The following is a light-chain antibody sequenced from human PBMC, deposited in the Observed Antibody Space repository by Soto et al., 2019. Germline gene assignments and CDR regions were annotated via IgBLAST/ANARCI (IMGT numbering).Light chain of an antibody. CDR2: DAS. CDR1: QSVSSY. Sequence: EIVLTQAPATLCLSPGERATIPCRASQSVSSYLAWYQQKPGQAPRLLIYDASNRATGIPARFSGSGAGTDFTLTTSSLEPGDFAVYYCQHRSNWPPTFGQGTRLEIK. CDR3: QHRSNWPPT. V-gene: IGKV3-11*01. J-gene: IGKJ5*01.